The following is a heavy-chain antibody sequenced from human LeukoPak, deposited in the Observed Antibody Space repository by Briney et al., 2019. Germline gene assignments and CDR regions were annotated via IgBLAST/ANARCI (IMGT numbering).Heavy chain of an antibody. V-gene: IGHV4-59*08. CDR2: IYYSGST. Sequence: SETLSFTGTGSGGSISSYYWSWIRQPPGKGLEWIGYIYYSGSTNYNPSLKSRVTISVDTSKNQFSLKLSSVTAADTAVYYCARLLSGYSTYYYGMDVWGQGTTVTVSS. D-gene: IGHD6-13*01. CDR1: GGSISSYY. J-gene: IGHJ6*02. CDR3: ARLLSGYSTYYYGMDV.